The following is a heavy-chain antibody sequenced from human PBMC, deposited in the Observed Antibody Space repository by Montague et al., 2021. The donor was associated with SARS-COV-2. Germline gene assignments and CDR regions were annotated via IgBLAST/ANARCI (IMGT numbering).Heavy chain of an antibody. J-gene: IGHJ3*01. Sequence: SETLSLTCAVYGGSFSGYYWSCLRHSPRGGLEESVGINHSRPANYNPSLMSRVSISVDTDKNKFTLKVTSVTAADTAMYYCAKEREVVRAARTLVAFDLWGQGTMVTVSS. V-gene: IGHV4-34*01. CDR3: AKEREVVRAARTLVAFDL. D-gene: IGHD2-2*01. CDR2: INHSRPA. CDR1: GGSFSGYY.